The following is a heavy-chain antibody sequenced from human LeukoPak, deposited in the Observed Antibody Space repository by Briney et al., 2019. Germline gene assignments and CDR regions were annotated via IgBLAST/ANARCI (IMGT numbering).Heavy chain of an antibody. V-gene: IGHV4-34*01. CDR1: GASFSGYY. CDR3: ARAITMVRGVTFDY. D-gene: IGHD3-10*01. J-gene: IGHJ4*02. Sequence: SETLSLTCAVYGASFSGYYWTWIRQPPGKGLEWIGEINHSGSTNHNPSLKSRVTISVDTSKNQFSLKLSSVTAADTAVYYCARAITMVRGVTFDYWGQGTLVTVSS. CDR2: INHSGST.